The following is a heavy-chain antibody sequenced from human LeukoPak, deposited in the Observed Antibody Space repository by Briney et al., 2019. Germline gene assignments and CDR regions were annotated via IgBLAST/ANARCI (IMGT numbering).Heavy chain of an antibody. CDR3: ASSPPTGITVSYFDY. J-gene: IGHJ4*02. V-gene: IGHV3-23*01. CDR1: GFTFTSYA. CDR2: LSDRGASK. D-gene: IGHD3-10*01. Sequence: GRSLRLSCAASGFTFTSYATTWVPPAPGKGLERVSALSDRGASKYYADPVQGRFTISRGNSKNTLYLQMNSLRADDTAVYYCASSPPTGITVSYFDYWGQGTLVTVSS.